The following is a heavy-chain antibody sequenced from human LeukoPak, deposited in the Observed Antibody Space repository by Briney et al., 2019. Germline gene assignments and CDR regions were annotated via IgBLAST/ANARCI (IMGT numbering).Heavy chain of an antibody. J-gene: IGHJ4*02. CDR3: ARDIYYDSSGYYGSVY. V-gene: IGHV3-48*01. D-gene: IGHD3-22*01. Sequence: PGGSLRLSCAASGFTFSTYIMNWVRQAPGKGLEWVSYISSGSSTIYQADSVKGRFTISRDNAKKSLYLQMNSLRAEDTAVYYCARDIYYDSSGYYGSVYWGQGTLVTVSS. CDR1: GFTFSTYI. CDR2: ISSGSSTI.